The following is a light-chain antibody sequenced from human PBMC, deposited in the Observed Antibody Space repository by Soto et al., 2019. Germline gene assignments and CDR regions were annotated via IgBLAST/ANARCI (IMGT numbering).Light chain of an antibody. CDR1: QGVGST. J-gene: IGKJ4*01. CDR3: QQSLTTLLT. Sequence: EIVMTQSPATLSVSPGERVTLSCRASQGVGSTLAWYRQQPGQAPRLLIYDAYIRATGVPARFSGSGSGTEFTLTISSLQSEDFATYYCQQSLTTLLTFGGGTRVEI. V-gene: IGKV3-15*01. CDR2: DAY.